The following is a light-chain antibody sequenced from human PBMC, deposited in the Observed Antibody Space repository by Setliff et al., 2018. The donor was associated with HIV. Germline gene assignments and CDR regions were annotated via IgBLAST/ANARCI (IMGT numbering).Light chain of an antibody. CDR2: GSS. Sequence: EIVLTKSPGTLSLSAGERATLSCRASQSVLSASIAWYQQKPGQAPRLLIHGSSSRATGIPDRFSGSGSGTDFTLTISRLEPEDVAVYYCQQYGSSPRTFGQGTRWISN. CDR1: QSVLSAS. V-gene: IGKV3-20*01. CDR3: QQYGSSPRT. J-gene: IGKJ1*01.